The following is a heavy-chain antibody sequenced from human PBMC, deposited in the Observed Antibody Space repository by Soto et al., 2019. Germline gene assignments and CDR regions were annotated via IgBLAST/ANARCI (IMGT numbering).Heavy chain of an antibody. V-gene: IGHV3-48*03. CDR2: ISSSGSTI. CDR1: GFAFSSYE. CDR3: ARDYRITIFGMVILHVQPIRY. Sequence: LRLSFPASGFAFSSYEMHWVRQASGKLLEWVSYISSSGSTIYYADSVKGRFTISRDNAKNSLYLQMNSLRAEDTAVYYCARDYRITIFGMVILHVQPIRYRVPATLGTVSS. D-gene: IGHD3-3*01. J-gene: IGHJ4*02.